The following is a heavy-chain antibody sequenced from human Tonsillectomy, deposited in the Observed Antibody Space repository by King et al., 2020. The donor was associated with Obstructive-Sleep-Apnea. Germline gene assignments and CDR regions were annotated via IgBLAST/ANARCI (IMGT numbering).Heavy chain of an antibody. Sequence: GQLVQSGGGLVQPGGSLRLSCAASGFTFSSYWMNWVRQAPGKGLEWVANIKQDGSEKYYGDSVKGRFTISRDNAENSMYLQMNSLRAEDTAVYYCARDRGWSPWDYWGQGTLVTVSS. V-gene: IGHV3-7*03. J-gene: IGHJ4*02. CDR3: ARDRGWSPWDY. CDR1: GFTFSSYW. CDR2: IKQDGSEK. D-gene: IGHD6-19*01.